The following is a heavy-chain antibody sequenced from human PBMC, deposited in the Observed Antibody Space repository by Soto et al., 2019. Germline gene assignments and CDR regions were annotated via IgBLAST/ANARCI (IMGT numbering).Heavy chain of an antibody. D-gene: IGHD2-21*01. Sequence: SETLSLTCAVSGVSISSGGYSWSWIRQPPGKGLEWIGYIYHSGSTYYNPSLKSRVTISVDRSKNQFSLKVSSVTAADTAVYYCARIPSPWGQGTLVTVSS. V-gene: IGHV4-30-2*01. J-gene: IGHJ5*02. CDR2: IYHSGST. CDR1: GVSISSGGYS. CDR3: ARIPSP.